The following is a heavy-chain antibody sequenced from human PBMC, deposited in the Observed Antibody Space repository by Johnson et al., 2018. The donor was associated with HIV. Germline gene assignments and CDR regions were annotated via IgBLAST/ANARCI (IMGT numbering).Heavy chain of an antibody. CDR3: AKDIEAYYYGSGHAFDI. CDR2: ISWDGGST. D-gene: IGHD3-10*01. Sequence: VQVVESGGGLVQPGGSLRLSCAASGFSFDDYAMHWVRQAPGKGLEWVSLISWDGGSTYYADSVKGRFTISRDNSKNSLYLQMNSLRAEDTALYYCAKDIEAYYYGSGHAFDIWGQGTTVTVSS. J-gene: IGHJ3*02. V-gene: IGHV3-43D*03. CDR1: GFSFDDYA.